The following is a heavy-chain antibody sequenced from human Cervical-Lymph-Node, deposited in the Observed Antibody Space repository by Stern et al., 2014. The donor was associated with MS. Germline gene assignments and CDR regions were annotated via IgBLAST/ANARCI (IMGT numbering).Heavy chain of an antibody. Sequence: QVQLQESGPGLVKPSETLSLTCTVSGGSISSYYWSWIRQPPGKGLEWIGYIYYSGSTNYNPSLKSRVTISVDTSKNQFSLKLSSVTAADTAVYYCARDGIGDSDYYYGMDVWGQGTTVTVSS. J-gene: IGHJ6*02. CDR3: ARDGIGDSDYYYGMDV. V-gene: IGHV4-59*01. CDR1: GGSISSYY. CDR2: IYYSGST. D-gene: IGHD1-26*01.